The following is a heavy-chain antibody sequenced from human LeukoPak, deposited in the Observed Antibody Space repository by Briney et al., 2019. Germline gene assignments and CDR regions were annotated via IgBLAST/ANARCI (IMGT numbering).Heavy chain of an antibody. V-gene: IGHV1-58*01. Sequence: TSVKVSCKASGFTFTSSAVQWVRQARGQRLEWIGWIVVGSGNTNYAQKSQERVTITRDMSTSTAYMELSSLRSEDTAVYYCAADQFGYYYGSGNYPWGQGTLVTVSS. CDR2: IVVGSGNT. D-gene: IGHD3-10*01. CDR1: GFTFTSSA. J-gene: IGHJ5*02. CDR3: AADQFGYYYGSGNYP.